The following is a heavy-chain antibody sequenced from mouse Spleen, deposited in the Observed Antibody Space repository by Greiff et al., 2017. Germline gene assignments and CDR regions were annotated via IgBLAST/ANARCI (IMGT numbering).Heavy chain of an antibody. Sequence: EVMLVESGAELVKPGASVKLSCTASGFNIKDTYMHWVKQRPEQGLEWIGRIDPANGNTKYDPKFQGKATITADTSSNTAYLQLSSLTSEDTAVYYCAYGSSYDYAMDYWGQGTSVTVSS. V-gene: IGHV14-3*02. CDR2: IDPANGNT. CDR1: GFNIKDTY. CDR3: AYGSSYDYAMDY. D-gene: IGHD1-1*01. J-gene: IGHJ4*01.